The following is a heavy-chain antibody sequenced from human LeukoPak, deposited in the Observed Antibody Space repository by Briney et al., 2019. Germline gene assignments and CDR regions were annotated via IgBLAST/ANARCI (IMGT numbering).Heavy chain of an antibody. J-gene: IGHJ4*02. V-gene: IGHV3-30*18. CDR2: ISYDGSNK. Sequence: GGSLRLSCAASGFTFSSYGMHWVRQAPGKGLEWVAVISYDGSNKYYADSVKGRFTISRDNSKNTLYLQMNSLRAEDTAVYYCAKDRVAVAGPPYFDYWGQGTLVSVSS. CDR3: AKDRVAVAGPPYFDY. CDR1: GFTFSSYG. D-gene: IGHD6-19*01.